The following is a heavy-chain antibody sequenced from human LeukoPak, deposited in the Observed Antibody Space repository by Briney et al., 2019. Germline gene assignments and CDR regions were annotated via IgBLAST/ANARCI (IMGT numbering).Heavy chain of an antibody. V-gene: IGHV3-30-3*01. Sequence: GGSLRLSCAASGFTFSSYAMHWVRQAPGKGLEWVAVISYDGSNKYYADSVKGRFTISRDNSKNTLYLQMNSLRAEDTAVYYCARGIQSSGWYDYYYYYGMDVWGQGTTDTVSS. CDR3: ARGIQSSGWYDYYYYYGMDV. CDR1: GFTFSSYA. CDR2: ISYDGSNK. J-gene: IGHJ6*02. D-gene: IGHD6-19*01.